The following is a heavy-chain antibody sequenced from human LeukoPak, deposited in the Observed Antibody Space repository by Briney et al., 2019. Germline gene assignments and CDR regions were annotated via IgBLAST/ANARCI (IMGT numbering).Heavy chain of an antibody. D-gene: IGHD3-9*01. CDR2: MSLDGSSI. Sequence: GGSLRHSCVASGFAFNTQAMHWVRQAPGKGLEWLAVMSLDGSSIYYADSAKGRFTISRDNSKNTLYLQMSSLRVEDTAVYYCARDRGKLRYFDLWGQGTLLTVSS. CDR3: ARDRGKLRYFDL. J-gene: IGHJ4*02. V-gene: IGHV3-30*15. CDR1: GFAFNTQA.